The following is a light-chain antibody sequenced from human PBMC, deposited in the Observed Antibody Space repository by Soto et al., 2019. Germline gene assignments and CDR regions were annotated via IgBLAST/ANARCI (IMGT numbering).Light chain of an antibody. Sequence: QSALTQPPSASGSPGQSVTISCTGTSSDVAGYNYVSWYQQHPGKAPKLMIYEVTKRPSGVPDRFSGSKSGNTASLTVSGLLAEDEADYYCASYAGSNKVFGTGTKLTVL. CDR2: EVT. V-gene: IGLV2-8*01. J-gene: IGLJ1*01. CDR3: ASYAGSNKV. CDR1: SSDVAGYNY.